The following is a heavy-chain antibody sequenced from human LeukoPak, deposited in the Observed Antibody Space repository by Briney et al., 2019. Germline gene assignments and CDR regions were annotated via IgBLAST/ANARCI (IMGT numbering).Heavy chain of an antibody. D-gene: IGHD3-16*02. CDR2: IYSGGNT. V-gene: IGHV3-53*01. J-gene: IGHJ3*02. CDR3: ARVSAGVIGMKDVFDI. Sequence: GGSLRLSCAASGFTFSGYDMNWVRQAPGKGLEWVSIIYSGGNTYYADSVKGRFTISRDNSKNTLYLEMNSLRAEDTAVYYCARVSAGVIGMKDVFDIWGQGTMVTVSS. CDR1: GFTFSGYD.